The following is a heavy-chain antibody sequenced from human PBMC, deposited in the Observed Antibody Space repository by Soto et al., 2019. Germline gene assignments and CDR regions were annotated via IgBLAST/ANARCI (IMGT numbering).Heavy chain of an antibody. CDR1: GGTFSSYA. Sequence: SVKVSCKASGGTFSSYAISWVRQAPGQGLEWMGGIIPIFGTANYAQKFQGRVTITADESTSTAYMELSSLRSEDTAVYYCAREGRYYDSSGYYRHLGPYYYYGMDVWGQGTTVTVSS. CDR3: AREGRYYDSSGYYRHLGPYYYYGMDV. V-gene: IGHV1-69*13. CDR2: IIPIFGTA. J-gene: IGHJ6*02. D-gene: IGHD3-22*01.